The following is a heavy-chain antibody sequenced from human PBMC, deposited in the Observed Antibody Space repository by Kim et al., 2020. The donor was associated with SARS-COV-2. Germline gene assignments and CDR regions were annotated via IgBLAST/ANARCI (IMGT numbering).Heavy chain of an antibody. J-gene: IGHJ6*02. Sequence: KGRFTISRDNSKNTLYLQMGDLRAEDIAVYYCARDIGGFWSGFDYYYGMDVWGQGTTVTVSS. D-gene: IGHD3-3*01. CDR3: ARDIGGFWSGFDYYYGMDV. V-gene: IGHV3-64*01.